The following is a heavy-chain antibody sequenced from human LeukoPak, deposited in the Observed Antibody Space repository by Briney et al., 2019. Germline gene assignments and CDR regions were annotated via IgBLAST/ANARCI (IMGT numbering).Heavy chain of an antibody. CDR3: ARAYCSSTSCYYYFDY. CDR1: GYTFTSYG. J-gene: IGHJ4*02. V-gene: IGHV1-18*01. CDR2: ISAYNGNT. D-gene: IGHD2-2*01. Sequence: ASVKVSCKASGYTFTSYGISWVRQAPGQGLEWMGWISAYNGNTNYAQKLQGRVTMTTDTSTSTAYMELRSLRSDDTAVYYCARAYCSSTSCYYYFDYWGQGTLVTVSS.